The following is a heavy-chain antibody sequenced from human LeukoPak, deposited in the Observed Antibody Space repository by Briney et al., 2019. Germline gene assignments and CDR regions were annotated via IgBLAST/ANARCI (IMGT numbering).Heavy chain of an antibody. CDR1: GGSISSYY. Sequence: SETLSLTCTVSGGSISSYYWSWIRQPPGKGLEWIEYIYTSGSTNYNPSPKSRVTISVDTSKNQFSLKLSSVTAADTAVYYCARQGNVVVPAAILFGVPPWFDPWGQGTLVTVS. V-gene: IGHV4-4*09. CDR3: ARQGNVVVPAAILFGVPPWFDP. D-gene: IGHD2-2*02. CDR2: IYTSGST. J-gene: IGHJ5*02.